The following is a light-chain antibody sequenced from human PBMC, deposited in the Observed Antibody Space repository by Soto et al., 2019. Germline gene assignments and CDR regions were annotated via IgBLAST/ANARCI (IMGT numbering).Light chain of an antibody. CDR2: KAS. J-gene: IGKJ1*01. V-gene: IGKV1-5*03. CDR3: QHYQSYLWT. Sequence: DIQMTQSPSTLSASVGDRVTITCRANQSISFWLALYQQKPGKAPKVLIYKASTLESGVPSRFSGSGSGTEFTLTINGLQPDDFATYYCQHYQSYLWTFGQGTKVEVK. CDR1: QSISFW.